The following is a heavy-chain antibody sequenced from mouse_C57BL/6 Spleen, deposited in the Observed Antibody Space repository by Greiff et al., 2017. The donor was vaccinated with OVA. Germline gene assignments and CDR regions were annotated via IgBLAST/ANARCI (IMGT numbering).Heavy chain of an antibody. Sequence: VQRVESGPGLVQPSQSLSITCTVSGFSLTSYGVHWVRQSPGKGLEWLGVLWRGGSTDYNAAFMSRLSITKDNYKSQVFFKMNSLQADDTAIYYCAKGDYSNLFAYWGQGTLVTVSA. CDR1: GFSLTSYG. J-gene: IGHJ3*01. D-gene: IGHD2-5*01. CDR3: AKGDYSNLFAY. V-gene: IGHV2-5*01. CDR2: LWRGGST.